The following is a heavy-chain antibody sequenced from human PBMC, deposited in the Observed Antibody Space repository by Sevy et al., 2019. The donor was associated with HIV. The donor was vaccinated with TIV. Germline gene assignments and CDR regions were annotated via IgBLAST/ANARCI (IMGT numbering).Heavy chain of an antibody. CDR2: ISSSGSTI. J-gene: IGHJ4*02. CDR1: GFTFSSYE. D-gene: IGHD3-9*01. V-gene: IGHV3-48*03. Sequence: GGSLRLSCAASGFTFSSYEMNWVRQAPGKGLEWVSYISSSGSTIYYADSVKGRFTISRDNGKNSLYLQMNSLRAEDTAVYYCSGDRWNYDILTGYSPGARYFDFWGQGTLVTVSS. CDR3: SGDRWNYDILTGYSPGARYFDF.